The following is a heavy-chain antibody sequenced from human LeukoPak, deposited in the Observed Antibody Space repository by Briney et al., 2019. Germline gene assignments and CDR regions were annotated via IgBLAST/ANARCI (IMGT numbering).Heavy chain of an antibody. Sequence: KPSETLSLTCTVSGGSISSYYWSWIRQPPGKRLEWIGYIYYSGSTNYNPSLKSRVTISVDTSKNQFSLKLSSVTAADTAVYYCARLTYYYDSSGYPPAFDIWGQGTMVTVSS. D-gene: IGHD3-22*01. V-gene: IGHV4-59*08. CDR2: IYYSGST. J-gene: IGHJ3*02. CDR3: ARLTYYYDSSGYPPAFDI. CDR1: GGSISSYY.